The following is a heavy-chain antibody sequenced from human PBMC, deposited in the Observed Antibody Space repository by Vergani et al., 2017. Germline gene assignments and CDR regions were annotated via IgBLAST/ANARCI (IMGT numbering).Heavy chain of an antibody. CDR1: VFTFSSYG. CDR2: IWYDGNNK. J-gene: IGHJ4*02. D-gene: IGHD3-10*01. Sequence: QVQLVESGGGVVQPGRSLRLSCAASVFTFSSYGMHWVRQAPGKGLEWVAIIWYDGNNKYYADSVKGRFTISRDNSKNTLYLRMNSLRVEDTAVYYCARDQYYYGSGSRPLGYGGEGTLVTVSA. V-gene: IGHV3-33*01. CDR3: ARDQYYYGSGSRPLGY.